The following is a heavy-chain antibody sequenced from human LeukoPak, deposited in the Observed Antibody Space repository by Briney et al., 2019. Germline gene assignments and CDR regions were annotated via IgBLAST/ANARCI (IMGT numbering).Heavy chain of an antibody. CDR3: ASRRDGCNYVYFDY. J-gene: IGHJ4*02. D-gene: IGHD5-24*01. Sequence: GGSPRLSCAASGFTVSSNYMSWVRQAPGKGLEWVSVIYSGGSTYYADSVKGRFTISRDNSKNTLYLQMNSLRAEDTAVYYCASRRDGCNYVYFDYWGQGTLVTVSS. CDR2: IYSGGST. V-gene: IGHV3-66*01. CDR1: GFTVSSNY.